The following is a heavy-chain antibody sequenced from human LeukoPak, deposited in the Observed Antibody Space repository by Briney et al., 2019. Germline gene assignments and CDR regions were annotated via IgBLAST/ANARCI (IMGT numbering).Heavy chain of an antibody. CDR3: ARRRAASGTRPEYGFDL. Sequence: SETLSLTCTVSLGSMTYGSYYWGWIRQPPGGWLQWIGSIDFRGTTYYNPSLKRRLTISADTSKNQFSLNLNSVTAADTAAYYCARRRAASGTRPEYGFDLWGQGTMLTVSS. J-gene: IGHJ3*01. CDR2: IDFRGTT. D-gene: IGHD6-13*01. CDR1: LGSMTYGSYY. V-gene: IGHV4-39*01.